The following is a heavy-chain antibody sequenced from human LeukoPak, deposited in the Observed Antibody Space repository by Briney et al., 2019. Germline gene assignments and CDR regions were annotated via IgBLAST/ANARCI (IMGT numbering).Heavy chain of an antibody. CDR1: GGTFSSYA. CDR3: ARDELTYYYDSSGYSA. V-gene: IGHV1-18*01. J-gene: IGHJ5*02. CDR2: ISAYNGNT. D-gene: IGHD3-22*01. Sequence: ASVKVSCKASGGTFSSYAISWVQQAPGQGLEWMGWISAYNGNTNYAQKLQGRVTMTTDTSTSTAYMELRSLRSDDTAVYYCARDELTYYYDSSGYSAWGQGTLVTVSS.